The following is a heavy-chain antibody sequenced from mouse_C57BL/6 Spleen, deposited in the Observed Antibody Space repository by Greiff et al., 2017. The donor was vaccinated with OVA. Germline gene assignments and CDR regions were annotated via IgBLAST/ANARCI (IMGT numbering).Heavy chain of an antibody. CDR3: GREVSAEGAGCDG. D-gene: IGHD2-13*01. CDR1: GYTFTSYW. Sequence: QVQLQQPGAELVRPGSSVTLSCKASGYTFTSYWMHWVKQRPIQGLEWIGNIDPSDSETHYNQMFKDKATFTVDTSSRTAYMQLSSLPSEDSTVYYGGREVSAEGAGCDGWGQGTTLTVSS. CDR2: IDPSDSET. V-gene: IGHV1-52*01. J-gene: IGHJ2*01.